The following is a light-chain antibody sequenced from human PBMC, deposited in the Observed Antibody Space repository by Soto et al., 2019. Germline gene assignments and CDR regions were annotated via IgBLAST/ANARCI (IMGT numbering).Light chain of an antibody. CDR1: QGINKF. Sequence: IQLTQSPSSLSASVGDRVTITCRASQGINKFLAWYQQRPGKAPQLLVYGASTLLSGFPSRLRGSGSGTDFTLTLSSLQPEDFATYYCQQLTNFRFTFGQGTKLNIK. CDR3: QQLTNFRFT. CDR2: GAS. J-gene: IGKJ2*01. V-gene: IGKV1-9*01.